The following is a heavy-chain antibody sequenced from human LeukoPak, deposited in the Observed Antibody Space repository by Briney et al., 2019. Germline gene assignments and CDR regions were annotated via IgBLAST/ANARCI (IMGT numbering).Heavy chain of an antibody. CDR3: AGCRDGYNYDAFDI. V-gene: IGHV3-33*01. CDR1: GFTFSSYG. J-gene: IGHJ3*02. Sequence: PGGSLRLSCSASGFTFSSYGMHWVRQAPGKGLEWVAVIWYDGSNKYYADSVKGRFTVSRDNSKNTLYLQMNSLRAEDTAVYYCAGCRDGYNYDAFDIWGQGTMVTVSS. D-gene: IGHD5-24*01. CDR2: IWYDGSNK.